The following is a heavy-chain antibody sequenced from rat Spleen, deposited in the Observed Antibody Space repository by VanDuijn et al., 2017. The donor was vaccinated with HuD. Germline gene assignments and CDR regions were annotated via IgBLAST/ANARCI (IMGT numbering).Heavy chain of an antibody. CDR3: ARMYTTDYYWCFDF. Sequence: EVQLVESGGGLVQPGRSLKLSCAASGFTFSDYNMAWVRQAPKKGLEWVATISYDGSRTYYRDSVKGRFTISRDNAKSTLYLQMDSLRSEDTATYYCARMYTTDYYWCFDFWGPGTMVTVSS. CDR1: GFTFSDYN. CDR2: ISYDGSRT. V-gene: IGHV5-7*01. J-gene: IGHJ1*01. D-gene: IGHD1-6*01.